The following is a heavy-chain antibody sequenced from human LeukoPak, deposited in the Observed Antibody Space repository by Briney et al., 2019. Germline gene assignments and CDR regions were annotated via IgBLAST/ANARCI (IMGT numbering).Heavy chain of an antibody. CDR1: GYTFTSYD. CDR3: ARRTKYYDILTGYYAYYYMDV. CDR2: MNPNSGNT. D-gene: IGHD3-9*01. J-gene: IGHJ6*03. Sequence: ASVKVSCKASGYTFTSYDINWVRQATGQGLEWMGWMNPNSGNTGYAQKFQGRVTMTRNTSISTAYMELSSLRSEDTAVYYCARRTKYYDILTGYYAYYYMDVWGKGTTVTIPS. V-gene: IGHV1-8*01.